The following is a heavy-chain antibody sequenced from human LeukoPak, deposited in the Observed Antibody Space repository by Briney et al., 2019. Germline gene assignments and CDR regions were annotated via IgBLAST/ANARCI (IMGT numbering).Heavy chain of an antibody. V-gene: IGHV4-4*02. CDR1: GGSISSSNW. CDR3: ARRSSGTYYFDY. CDR2: IYHSGST. Sequence: SETLSLTCAASGGSISSSNWWSWVRQPPGKGLEWIGEIYHSGSTNYNPSLKSRVTISVDKSKNQFTLKLSSVTAADTAVYYCARRSSGTYYFDYWGQGTLVTVSS. J-gene: IGHJ4*02. D-gene: IGHD3-10*01.